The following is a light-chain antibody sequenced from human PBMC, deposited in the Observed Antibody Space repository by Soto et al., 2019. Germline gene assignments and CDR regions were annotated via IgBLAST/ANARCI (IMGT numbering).Light chain of an antibody. CDR2: DVT. Sequence: LTQPRSVSWSPGQSVTISCTGTSSDVGGYNYVSWYQHHPGKAPKLMIYDVTKRPSGVRDRFSASKSGNTASLTISGLQAEDEADYYCCSYAGSYTYVFGTGTKVTVL. CDR3: CSYAGSYTYV. V-gene: IGLV2-11*01. CDR1: SSDVGGYNY. J-gene: IGLJ1*01.